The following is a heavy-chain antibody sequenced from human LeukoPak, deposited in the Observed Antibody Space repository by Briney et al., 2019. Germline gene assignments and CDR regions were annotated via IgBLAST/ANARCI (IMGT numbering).Heavy chain of an antibody. CDR2: IDHDGTT. Sequence: SETLSLTCIVSGGSISSGGYSWSWIRQPPGKGLKWIGYIDHDGTTNYNPSLKSRVTISEDRSKNQLSLRLSSVTAADTAVYYCARGASGSPFDYWGQGTLVTVSS. CDR3: ARGASGSPFDY. J-gene: IGHJ4*02. V-gene: IGHV4-30-2*01. D-gene: IGHD3-10*01. CDR1: GGSISSGGYS.